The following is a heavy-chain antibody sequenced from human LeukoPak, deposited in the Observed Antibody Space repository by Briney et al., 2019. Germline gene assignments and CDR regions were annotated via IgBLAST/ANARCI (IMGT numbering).Heavy chain of an antibody. V-gene: IGHV4-31*03. CDR1: GGSISSGGYS. CDR3: ARVGAGMDV. CDR2: IYYSGST. Sequence: PSQTLSLTCTVSGGSISSGGYSWSWIRQHPGKGLEWIGYIYYSGSTYYNPSLKSRVTISVDTSKNQFSLKLSSVTAADTAVYYCARVGAGMDVWGQGTTVTVSS. J-gene: IGHJ6*02.